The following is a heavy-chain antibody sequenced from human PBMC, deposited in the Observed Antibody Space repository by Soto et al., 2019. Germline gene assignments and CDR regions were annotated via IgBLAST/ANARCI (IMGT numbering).Heavy chain of an antibody. Sequence: SVKVSCKASGFTFTSSAVQWVRQARGQRLEWIGWTVVGSGNTNYAQKFQERVTITRDMSTSTAYMELSSLRSEDTAVYYCAAGEEAYCSGGSCYFGAFDIWGQGTMVTVSS. CDR1: GFTFTSSA. CDR2: TVVGSGNT. CDR3: AAGEEAYCSGGSCYFGAFDI. V-gene: IGHV1-58*01. J-gene: IGHJ3*02. D-gene: IGHD2-15*01.